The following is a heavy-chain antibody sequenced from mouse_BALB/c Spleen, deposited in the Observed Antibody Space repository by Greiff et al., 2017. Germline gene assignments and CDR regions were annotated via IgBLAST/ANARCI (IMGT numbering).Heavy chain of an antibody. CDR1: GYTFTSYT. CDR2: INPSSGYT. V-gene: IGHV1-4*02. CDR3: ARRYYGNYGMDY. D-gene: IGHD2-1*01. J-gene: IGHJ4*01. Sequence: VMLVESAAELAKPGASVKMSCKASGYTFTSYTMHWVKQRPGQGLEWIGYINPSSGYTEYNQKFKDKTTLTADKSSSTAYMQLRSLTSEDSAVYYCARRYYGNYGMDYWGQGTSVTVSS.